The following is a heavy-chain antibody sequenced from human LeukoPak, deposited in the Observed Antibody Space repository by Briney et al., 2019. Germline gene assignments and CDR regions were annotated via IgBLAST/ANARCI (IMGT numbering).Heavy chain of an antibody. D-gene: IGHD1/OR15-1a*01. CDR3: ARDLDGTKNWRKKVDY. J-gene: IGHJ4*02. V-gene: IGHV3-74*01. Sequence: GGSLRLSRAASGFTFSSYWIHWVRQAPGKGLVWVSRINSDGSSTSYADSVKGRFTISRDNAKNTLYLQMNSLRAEDTAVYYCARDLDGTKNWRKKVDYWGQGTLVTVSS. CDR2: INSDGSST. CDR1: GFTFSSYW.